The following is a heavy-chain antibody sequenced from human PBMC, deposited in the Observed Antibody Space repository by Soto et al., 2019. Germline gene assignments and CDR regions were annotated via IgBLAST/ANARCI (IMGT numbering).Heavy chain of an antibody. D-gene: IGHD3-22*01. V-gene: IGHV4-31*03. CDR2: IHSSGST. J-gene: IGHJ5*02. Sequence: SETLSLTCTVSGGSISSGSYYWSWIRQHPGKGLEWIGYIHSSGSTYYNPSLKSRVTISVDTSKTQFSLKLSSVTAADTAVYYCAREVRNYYDSSGYYHWGQGTLVTVSS. CDR3: AREVRNYYDSSGYYH. CDR1: GGSISSGSYY.